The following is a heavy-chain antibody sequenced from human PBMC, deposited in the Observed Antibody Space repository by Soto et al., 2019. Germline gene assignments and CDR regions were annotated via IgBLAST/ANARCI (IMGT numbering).Heavy chain of an antibody. Sequence: GGSLRLSCAASGFTFSSYAMHGVRQAPGKGLEWVAVISYDGSNKYYADSVKGRFTISRDNSKNTLYLQMNSLRAEDTAVYYCARDGIPIYDILTGHYYYFDYWGQGTLVTVSS. CDR1: GFTFSSYA. CDR3: ARDGIPIYDILTGHYYYFDY. CDR2: ISYDGSNK. V-gene: IGHV3-30-3*01. J-gene: IGHJ4*02. D-gene: IGHD3-9*01.